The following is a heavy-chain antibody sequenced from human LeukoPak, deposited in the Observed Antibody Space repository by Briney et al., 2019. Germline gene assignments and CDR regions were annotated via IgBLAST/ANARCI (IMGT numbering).Heavy chain of an antibody. CDR3: ARSSAIGNYYYFDY. Sequence: GGSLRLSCEGSGFRFKKAWMSWVRQAPGKGLEWVAVIWYDGSNKNYADSVKGRFTISRDSSKNTLYLQMNSLRAEDTAVYYCARSSAIGNYYYFDYWGQGTLVTVSS. D-gene: IGHD4-11*01. CDR2: IWYDGSNK. CDR1: GFRFKKAW. V-gene: IGHV3-33*07. J-gene: IGHJ4*02.